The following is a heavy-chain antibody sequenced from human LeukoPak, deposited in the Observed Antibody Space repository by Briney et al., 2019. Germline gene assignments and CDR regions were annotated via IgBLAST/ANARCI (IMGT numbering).Heavy chain of an antibody. V-gene: IGHV4-34*01. CDR2: INHSGST. J-gene: IGHJ4*02. CDR3: ARAGVLLWFGERRLFDY. D-gene: IGHD3-10*01. Sequence: SETLSLTCAVYGGSFSGYYWSWIRQPPGKGLEWIGEINHSGSTNYNPSLKSRVTISVDTSKNQFSLKLSSVTAADTAVYYCARAGVLLWFGERRLFDYWGQGTLVTVSS. CDR1: GGSFSGYY.